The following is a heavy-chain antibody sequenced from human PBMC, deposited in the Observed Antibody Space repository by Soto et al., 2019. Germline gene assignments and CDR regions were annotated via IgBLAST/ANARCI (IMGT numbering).Heavy chain of an antibody. CDR3: ARVAY. V-gene: IGHV3-21*01. CDR1: GFTFSRVS. J-gene: IGHJ4*02. Sequence: LXLSCEASGFTFSRVSMNWFRQVPGKGLEWVASISSGSSDTWYADSVKGRFIISRDNAQNSLFLQMNTLRPEDTAMYYCARVAYWGPGTQVTGSS. CDR2: ISSGSSDT.